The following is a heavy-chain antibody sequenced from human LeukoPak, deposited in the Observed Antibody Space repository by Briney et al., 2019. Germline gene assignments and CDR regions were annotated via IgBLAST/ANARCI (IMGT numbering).Heavy chain of an antibody. D-gene: IGHD6-13*01. CDR1: GGSFSGYY. J-gene: IGHJ4*02. V-gene: IGHV4-34*01. CDR2: INHSGST. CDR3: VRGSGRYSSSSVY. Sequence: SETLSLTCAVYGGSFSGYYWSWIRQPPGKGLEWIGEINHSGSTNYNPSLKSRVTISVDTSKNQFSLKLSSVTAADTAVYYCVRGSGRYSSSSVYWGQGTLVTVSS.